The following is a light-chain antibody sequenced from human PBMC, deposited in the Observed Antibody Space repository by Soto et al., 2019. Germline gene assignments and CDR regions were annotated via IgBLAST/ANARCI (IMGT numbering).Light chain of an antibody. CDR2: NNS. Sequence: SSLTQPPSASGTPGQRGNISCSGISSNIGSRSVNWYQQLPGTAPKLLIHNNSQRRSGVPGRFSGSKSGTSASLAISGLQSEDEADYYCGAWDDSLSCPVFGGGSKVSVL. V-gene: IGLV1-44*01. CDR1: SSNIGSRS. J-gene: IGLJ3*02. CDR3: GAWDDSLSCPV.